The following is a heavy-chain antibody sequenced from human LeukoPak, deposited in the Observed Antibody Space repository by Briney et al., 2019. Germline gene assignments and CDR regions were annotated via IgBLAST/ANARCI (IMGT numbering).Heavy chain of an antibody. CDR1: GASIRSSSYY. Sequence: SETLSLTCTVSGASIRSSSYYWGWIRQPPGKGLEWIGSISYSGGTYYNPSLKSRVTISVDTSKKQFSLKLSSVTAADTAVYYCARTGGDFYSYYYMDVWGKGTTVTVSS. D-gene: IGHD3-10*01. CDR2: ISYSGGT. V-gene: IGHV4-39*07. J-gene: IGHJ6*03. CDR3: ARTGGDFYSYYYMDV.